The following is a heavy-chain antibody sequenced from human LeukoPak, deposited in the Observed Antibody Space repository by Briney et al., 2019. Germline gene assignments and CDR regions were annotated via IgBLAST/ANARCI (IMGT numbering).Heavy chain of an antibody. V-gene: IGHV3-30*02. CDR2: IRYDGSNK. J-gene: IGHJ3*02. D-gene: IGHD2-8*01. CDR1: GFTFSSYG. CDR3: AKDGEDCTNCLCYNDAFDI. Sequence: GGSLRLSCAAPGFTFSSYGMHWVRQAPGKGPEWVAFIRYDGSNKYYADSVKGRFTISRDNSKNTLYLQMNSLRAEDTAVYYCAKDGEDCTNCLCYNDAFDIWGQGTMVTVSS.